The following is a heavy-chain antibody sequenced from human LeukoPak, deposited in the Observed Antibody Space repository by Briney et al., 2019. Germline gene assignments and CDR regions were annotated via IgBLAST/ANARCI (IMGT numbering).Heavy chain of an antibody. CDR1: GDSITSYY. CDR2: SYYPGST. J-gene: IGHJ4*02. CDR3: ARQRDGYNWGFDY. V-gene: IGHV4-59*08. Sequence: PSETLSLTCTVSGDSITSYYWSWIRQPPGKGLEWIGYSYYPGSTSDNPSRKSLGAISLDTSKTQFYLKVRSVTAADPAVYFCARQRDGYNWGFDYWGQGTLVTVSS. D-gene: IGHD5-24*01.